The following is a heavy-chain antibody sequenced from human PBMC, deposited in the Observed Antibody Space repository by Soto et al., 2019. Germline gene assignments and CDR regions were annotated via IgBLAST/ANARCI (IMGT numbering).Heavy chain of an antibody. CDR3: AKEKGFGGVRKGMDV. CDR1: GFTFDDYA. Sequence: EVQLVESGGGLVQPGRSLRLSCAASGFTFDDYAMHWVRQAPGKGLEWVSGINWNSGSIGYADSAKGRFTISRDNAKNSLYLQMNSLRTEDTALYYCAKEKGFGGVRKGMDVWGQGTTVTVSS. CDR2: INWNSGSI. D-gene: IGHD3-16*01. V-gene: IGHV3-9*01. J-gene: IGHJ6*02.